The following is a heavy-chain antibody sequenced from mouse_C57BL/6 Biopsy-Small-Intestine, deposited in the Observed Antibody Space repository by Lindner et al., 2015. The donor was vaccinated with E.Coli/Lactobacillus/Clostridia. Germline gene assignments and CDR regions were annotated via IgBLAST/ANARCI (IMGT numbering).Heavy chain of an antibody. CDR1: VYSFTDYY. Sequence: VQLQESGPELVKPGASVKISCKASVYSFTDYYMNWVKQSPEKSLEWIGEINPSTGGTTYNQKFKAKATLTVDKSSSTAYMQLKSLTSEDSAVYYCARHYYGSSYWYFDVWGTGTTVTVSS. J-gene: IGHJ1*03. CDR2: INPSTGGT. CDR3: ARHYYGSSYWYFDV. V-gene: IGHV1-42*01. D-gene: IGHD1-1*01.